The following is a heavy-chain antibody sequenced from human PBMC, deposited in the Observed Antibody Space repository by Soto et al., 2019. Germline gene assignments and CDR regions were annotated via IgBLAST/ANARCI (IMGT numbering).Heavy chain of an antibody. J-gene: IGHJ5*02. D-gene: IGHD6-13*01. CDR1: GGSISSGGYY. CDR3: ARSYRGIAAAGKRFDP. CDR2: IYYSGST. Sequence: PSETLSLTCTVSGGSISSGGYYWSWIRQHPGKGLEWIGYIYYSGSTYYNPSLKSRVTISVDTSKNQFSLKLSSVTAADTAVYYCARSYRGIAAAGKRFDPWGQGTLVTVSS. V-gene: IGHV4-31*03.